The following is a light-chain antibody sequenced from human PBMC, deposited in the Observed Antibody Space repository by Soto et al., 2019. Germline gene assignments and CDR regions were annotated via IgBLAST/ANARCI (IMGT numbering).Light chain of an antibody. CDR3: QQYVNSPQSPQT. V-gene: IGKV3-20*01. CDR1: QSVNSAY. CDR2: GAS. J-gene: IGKJ1*01. Sequence: EIVLTQSPGTLSLSPGERATLSCRPSQSVNSAYLAWYQQKPGQAPRLLIYGASRRATGIPDRFSGSGSGTDFTLTITRLEPEDFAVYYCQQYVNSPQSPQTFGQGTKVEIK.